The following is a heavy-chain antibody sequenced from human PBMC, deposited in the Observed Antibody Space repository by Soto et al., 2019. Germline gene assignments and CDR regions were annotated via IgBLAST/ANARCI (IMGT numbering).Heavy chain of an antibody. V-gene: IGHV1-3*01. CDR2: INAGNGNT. Sequence: ASVKVSCKASGYTFTSCAMHWVRQAPGQRLEWMGWINAGNGNTKYSQKFQGRVTITRDTSASTAYMELSSLRSEDTAVYYCARDELHLGELSHWGQGTLVTVSS. D-gene: IGHD3-16*02. J-gene: IGHJ4*02. CDR3: ARDELHLGELSH. CDR1: GYTFTSCA.